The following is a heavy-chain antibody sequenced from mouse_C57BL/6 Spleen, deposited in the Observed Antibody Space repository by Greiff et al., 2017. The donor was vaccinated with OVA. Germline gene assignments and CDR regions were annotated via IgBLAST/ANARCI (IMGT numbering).Heavy chain of an antibody. CDR3: ARGDYDSYCDY. D-gene: IGHD2-4*01. J-gene: IGHJ2*01. CDR2: IDPSDSYT. Sequence: QVQLQQPGAELVRPGTSVKLSCKASGYTFTSYWLHWVKQRPGQGLEWIGVIDPSDSYTNYNQKFKGKATLTVDTSSSTAYMQLSSLTSEDSAVYYCARGDYDSYCDYWGQGTTLTVSS. CDR1: GYTFTSYW. V-gene: IGHV1-59*01.